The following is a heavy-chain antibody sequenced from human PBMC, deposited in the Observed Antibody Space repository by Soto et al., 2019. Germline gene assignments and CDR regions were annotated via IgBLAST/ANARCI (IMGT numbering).Heavy chain of an antibody. V-gene: IGHV3-23*01. D-gene: IGHD2-15*01. CDR2: ISGSGGST. Sequence: GGSLRLSCAASGFTFSSYAMSWVRQAPGKGLEWVSAISGSGGSTYYADSVKGRFTISRDNSKNTLYLQMNSLRAEDTAVYYCAKDYGYFSGGSCYLTPSSFPDYGGQGTLVTVSS. CDR1: GFTFSSYA. J-gene: IGHJ4*02. CDR3: AKDYGYFSGGSCYLTPSSFPDY.